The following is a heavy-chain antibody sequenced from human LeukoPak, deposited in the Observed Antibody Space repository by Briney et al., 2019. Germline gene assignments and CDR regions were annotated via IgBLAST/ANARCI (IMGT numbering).Heavy chain of an antibody. Sequence: SETLSLTCTVSGGSISSSSSYWSWIRQPPGKGLEWIGYIYYSGSTNYNPSLKSRVSISVDTSKNQFSLNLSSVTAADTAVYYCARDGYGDRNFDYWGQGTLVTVSS. CDR3: ARDGYGDRNFDY. V-gene: IGHV4-61*01. J-gene: IGHJ4*02. CDR2: IYYSGST. D-gene: IGHD4-17*01. CDR1: GGSISSSSSY.